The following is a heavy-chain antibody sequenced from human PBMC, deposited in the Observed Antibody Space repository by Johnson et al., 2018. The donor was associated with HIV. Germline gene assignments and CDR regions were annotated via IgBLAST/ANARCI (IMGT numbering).Heavy chain of an antibody. D-gene: IGHD1-26*01. CDR1: GFTFSSYG. V-gene: IGHV3-33*06. Sequence: QMQLVESGGGVVQPGKSLRLSCTASGFTFSSYGMHWVRQAPGKGLECVAVIWYDGSNKYYADSVKGRFTISRDNSKNTLFMQMNSLKVEDTAGYDWVKERGSPGIPTAFGIWSQGTMVTVSS. CDR3: VKERGSPGIPTAFGI. CDR2: IWYDGSNK. J-gene: IGHJ3*02.